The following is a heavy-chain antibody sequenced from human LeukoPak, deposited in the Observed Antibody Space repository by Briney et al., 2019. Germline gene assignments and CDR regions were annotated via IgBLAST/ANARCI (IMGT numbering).Heavy chain of an antibody. CDR1: GYTLSELS. V-gene: IGHV1-24*01. J-gene: IGHJ4*02. Sequence: ASVKVSCKVSGYTLSELSMHWVRQAHGKGLEWMGSFGPENGETLYAPDFQGRVSLTEDTSAATAYMELISLRSEDTAVYYCTRSAVVLPYYFDYWGQGTLVTVSS. D-gene: IGHD3-22*01. CDR2: FGPENGET. CDR3: TRSAVVLPYYFDY.